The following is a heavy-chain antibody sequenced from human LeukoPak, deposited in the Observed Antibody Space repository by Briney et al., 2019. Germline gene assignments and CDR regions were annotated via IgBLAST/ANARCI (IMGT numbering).Heavy chain of an antibody. Sequence: PGGSLRLSCAASGFTFSSYSMNWVRQAPGKGLEWVSSISSSSSYIYYADSVRGRFTISRDNAKNSLYLQMNSLRAEDTAVYYCAREHTAMDDYWGQGTLVTVSS. CDR2: ISSSSSYI. CDR1: GFTFSSYS. CDR3: AREHTAMDDY. J-gene: IGHJ4*02. V-gene: IGHV3-21*01. D-gene: IGHD5-18*01.